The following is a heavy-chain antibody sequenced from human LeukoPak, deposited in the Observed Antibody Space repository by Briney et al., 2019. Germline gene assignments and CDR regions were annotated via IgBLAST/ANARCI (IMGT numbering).Heavy chain of an antibody. CDR1: GYTLTELS. CDR2: FDPEDGET. V-gene: IGHV1-24*01. CDR3: ARDYYGSGSTQY. Sequence: ASVKVSCKVSGYTLTELSMHWVRQAPGKGLEWMGGFDPEDGETIYAQKFQGRVTMTEDTSTDTAYMELSSLRSEDTAVYYCARDYYGSGSTQYWGQGTLVTVSS. J-gene: IGHJ4*02. D-gene: IGHD3-10*01.